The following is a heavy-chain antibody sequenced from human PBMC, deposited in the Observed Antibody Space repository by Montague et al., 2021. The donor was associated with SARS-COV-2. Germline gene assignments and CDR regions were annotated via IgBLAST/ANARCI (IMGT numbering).Heavy chain of an antibody. D-gene: IGHD1-26*01. CDR1: GDSDAMKGAG. V-gene: IGHV6-1*01. CDR2: RYYRSKWNN. CDR3: ARTSASSDY. Sequence: CAISGDSDAMKGAGRRWNRQTSERELERQGRRYYRSKWNNDYAVSVKSRITINPDTSKNQISLQLNSVTPEDTAVYYCARTSASSDYWGQGTLVTVSS. J-gene: IGHJ4*02.